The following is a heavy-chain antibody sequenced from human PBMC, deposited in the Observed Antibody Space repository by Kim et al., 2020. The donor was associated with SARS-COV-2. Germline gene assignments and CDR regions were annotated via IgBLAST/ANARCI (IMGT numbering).Heavy chain of an antibody. CDR2: INPNSGGT. V-gene: IGHV1-2*02. CDR1: GYTFTGYY. D-gene: IGHD5-18*01. Sequence: ASVKVSCKASGYTFTGYYMHWVRQAPGQGLEWVGWINPNSGGTNYAQKFQGRVTMTRDTSISTAYMELSRLRSDDTAVYYCARANHSTIQLWLLYYYYMDVWGKGTTVTVSS. CDR3: ARANHSTIQLWLLYYYYMDV. J-gene: IGHJ6*03.